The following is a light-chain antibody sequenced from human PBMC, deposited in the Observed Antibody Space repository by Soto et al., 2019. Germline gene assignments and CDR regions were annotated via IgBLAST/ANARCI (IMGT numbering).Light chain of an antibody. Sequence: EIVMTQSPATLSVPPGERATLSCRASQSVSSNLAWYQQKPGQALRLLIYGASTRATGIPARFSGSGSGTEFTLTISSLQSEDFAVYYCQQYNNWLYTFGQGTKLEIK. CDR1: QSVSSN. J-gene: IGKJ2*01. CDR3: QQYNNWLYT. V-gene: IGKV3-15*01. CDR2: GAS.